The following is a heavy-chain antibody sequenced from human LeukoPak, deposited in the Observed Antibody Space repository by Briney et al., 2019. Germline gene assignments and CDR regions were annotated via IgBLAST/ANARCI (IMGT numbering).Heavy chain of an antibody. J-gene: IGHJ4*02. Sequence: PGGSLRLSCAASGFTFSSYVMHWVRQAPGKGLEWVAIISYDGSNEYYADSVKGRFTISRDNSKNTLYLQMNSLIAEDTAVYYRAKSGYNRFDYWGQGTRVTVSS. D-gene: IGHD5-24*01. CDR1: GFTFSSYV. CDR3: AKSGYNRFDY. V-gene: IGHV3-30*04. CDR2: ISYDGSNE.